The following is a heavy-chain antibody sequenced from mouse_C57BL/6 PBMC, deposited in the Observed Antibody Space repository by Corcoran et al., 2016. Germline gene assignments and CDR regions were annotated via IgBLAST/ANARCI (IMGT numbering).Heavy chain of an antibody. Sequence: QIQLVQSGPELKKPGETVKISCKASGYTFTTYGMSWVKQAPGKGLKWMGWINTYSGVPTYADDFKGRFAFSLETSASTAYLQINNLKNEDTATYFCARTSSGYGYFDYWGQGTTLTVSS. CDR2: INTYSGVP. V-gene: IGHV9-3*01. CDR1: GYTFTTYG. CDR3: ARTSSGYGYFDY. J-gene: IGHJ2*01. D-gene: IGHD3-2*02.